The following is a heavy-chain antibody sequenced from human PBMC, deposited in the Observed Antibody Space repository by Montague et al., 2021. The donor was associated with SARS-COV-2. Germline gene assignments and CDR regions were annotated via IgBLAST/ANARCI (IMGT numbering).Heavy chain of an antibody. CDR2: IYVNGRIFISGRT. J-gene: IGHJ4*02. V-gene: IGHV4-61*02. Sequence: TRSLTCSVSGGSISSGSYYWSWIRQPAGKGLEWIGRIYVNGRIFISGRTKYNPSLKSRVIISLDTSKNQFSLKLSSVTAADTAVYYCARGRYSSSWYGTKYYFDYWGQGTLVTVSS. CDR1: GGSISSGSYY. D-gene: IGHD6-13*01. CDR3: ARGRYSSSWYGTKYYFDY.